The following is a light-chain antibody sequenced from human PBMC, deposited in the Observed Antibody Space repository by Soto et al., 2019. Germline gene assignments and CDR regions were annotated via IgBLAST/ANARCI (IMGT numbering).Light chain of an antibody. CDR1: QSISTW. J-gene: IGKJ3*01. V-gene: IGKV1-5*01. CDR2: SAS. Sequence: DIQMTQSPSTLSASVGDRVTITCRASQSISTWLAWYQQKPGKAPKLLIYSASTLQTGVPSRFSGSGSGTDFTLTISSLQPEDFATYYCQQSYNGPFTFGPGTKVDIK. CDR3: QQSYNGPFT.